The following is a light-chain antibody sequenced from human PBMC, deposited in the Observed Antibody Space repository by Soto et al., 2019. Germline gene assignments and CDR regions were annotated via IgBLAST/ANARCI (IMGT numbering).Light chain of an antibody. J-gene: IGKJ2*01. CDR1: QSLLDSNGYNY. CDR2: MRS. Sequence: DIVLTQSPLSLPVTPGEAASISCRSSQSLLDSNGYNYLDWYVQKPGQSPQLLIYMRSNRSSGVPDRFSGSRSGTDFTLKISRVEAEDVGVYYCMQSLETSYTFGQGTKLEIK. V-gene: IGKV2-28*01. CDR3: MQSLETSYT.